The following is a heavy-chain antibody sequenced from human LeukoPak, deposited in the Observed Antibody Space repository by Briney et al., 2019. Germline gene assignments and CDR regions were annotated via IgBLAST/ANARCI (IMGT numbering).Heavy chain of an antibody. J-gene: IGHJ4*02. CDR1: GFTFSSYA. V-gene: IGHV3-23*01. Sequence: GGSLRLSCAASGFTFSSYAMSWVRQAPGKGLEWVSTISDSGTSTYYADSVKGRFTISRDNSKNTLHLQMNSLRAEDTAVYYCARDRSGGGIDYWGQGTLVTVSS. CDR3: ARDRSGGGIDY. D-gene: IGHD6-19*01. CDR2: ISDSGTST.